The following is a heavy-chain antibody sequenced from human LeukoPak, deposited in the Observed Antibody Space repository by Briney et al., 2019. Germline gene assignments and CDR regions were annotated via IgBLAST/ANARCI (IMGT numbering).Heavy chain of an antibody. J-gene: IGHJ3*02. Sequence: GGSLRLSCAASGFTFSSYWMSWVRQAPGKGLEWVANIKQDGSEKYYVDSVKGRFTISRDNAKNSLCLQMNSLRAEDTAVYYCARGKWLLLEMGAFDIWGQGTMITVSS. CDR2: IKQDGSEK. CDR3: ARGKWLLLEMGAFDI. D-gene: IGHD3-22*01. CDR1: GFTFSSYW. V-gene: IGHV3-7*01.